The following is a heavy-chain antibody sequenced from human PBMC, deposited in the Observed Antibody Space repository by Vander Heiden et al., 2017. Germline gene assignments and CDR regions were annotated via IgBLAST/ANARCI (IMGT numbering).Heavy chain of an antibody. CDR1: GFTFSSYA. J-gene: IGHJ6*02. D-gene: IGHD4-17*01. CDR2: ISGSGGST. CDR3: AKATIYGDYEYSYYYYGMDV. Sequence: EVQLLESGGGLVQPGGSLRLSCAASGFTFSSYAMSGVRQAPGKGLEWVSAISGSGGSTYYADSVKGRFTISRDNSKNTLYLQMNSLRAEDTAVYYCAKATIYGDYEYSYYYYGMDVWGQGTTVTVSS. V-gene: IGHV3-23*01.